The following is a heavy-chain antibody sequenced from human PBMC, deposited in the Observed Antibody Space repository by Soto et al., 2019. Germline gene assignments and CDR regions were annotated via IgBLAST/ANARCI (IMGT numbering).Heavy chain of an antibody. D-gene: IGHD6-6*01. CDR2: IYYSGST. CDR3: ATCSSSDYYYYGMVV. CDR1: GGSISSSSYY. V-gene: IGHV4-39*01. Sequence: SETLSLTCTVSGGSISSSSYYWGWIRQPPGKGLEWIGSIYYSGSTSYNPALKSRVTISVDTSKNQFSLKLSSVTAADTAGYYCATCSSSDYYYYGMVVWFQGRTGTV. J-gene: IGHJ6*02.